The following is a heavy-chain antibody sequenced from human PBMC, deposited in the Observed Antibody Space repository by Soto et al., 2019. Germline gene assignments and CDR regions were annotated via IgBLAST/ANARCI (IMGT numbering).Heavy chain of an antibody. CDR1: GGTFSSYA. J-gene: IGHJ6*02. CDR2: IIPVFGTA. CDR3: ARGEIVVVVAANYGMDV. D-gene: IGHD2-15*01. Sequence: QVQLVQSGAEVKKPGSSVKVSCKASGGTFSSYAISWVRQAPGQGLEWMGGIIPVFGTANYAQKFQGRVTLTADESTSTAYMELSSLRSEDTAVYYCARGEIVVVVAANYGMDVWGQGTTVTVSS. V-gene: IGHV1-69*12.